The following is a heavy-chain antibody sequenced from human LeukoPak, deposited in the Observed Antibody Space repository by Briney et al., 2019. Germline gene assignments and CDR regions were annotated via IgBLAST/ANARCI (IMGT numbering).Heavy chain of an antibody. CDR1: GFTFNGYA. CDR3: AKHLGSHNFDY. CDR2: ISGSGANT. Sequence: PEGSLRLSCAASGFTFNGYAMSWVRQAPGKGLEWVSSISGSGANTYYANSVKGRFTVYRDNSKNTLYLQVNNLRAEDTAVYYCAKHLGSHNFDYWGQGTLVTVSS. D-gene: IGHD3-10*01. J-gene: IGHJ4*02. V-gene: IGHV3-23*01.